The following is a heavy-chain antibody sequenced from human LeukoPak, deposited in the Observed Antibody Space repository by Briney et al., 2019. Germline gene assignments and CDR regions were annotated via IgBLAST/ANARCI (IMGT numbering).Heavy chain of an antibody. CDR2: MNPNSGNT. V-gene: IGHV1-8*01. J-gene: IGHJ5*02. D-gene: IGHD6-19*01. CDR3: ARGIAVAGPYNWFDP. Sequence: ASVKVSCKASGYTFTSYDINWVRQATGQGLEWMGWMNPNSGNTGYAQKFQGRVTMTRNTSISTAYMELSSLRSEDTAVYYCARGIAVAGPYNWFDPWGQGTLVTVSS. CDR1: GYTFTSYD.